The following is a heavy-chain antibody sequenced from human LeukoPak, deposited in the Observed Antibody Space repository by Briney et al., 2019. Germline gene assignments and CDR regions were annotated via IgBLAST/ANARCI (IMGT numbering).Heavy chain of an antibody. D-gene: IGHD1-1*01. Sequence: SETLSLTCTVSGGSISSYYWSWVRQPPGKGLEWIGYIYYSGSTNYNPSLTSRVTMSVDTSKNQFSLKLSSVTAADTAVYYCARRYRGSYWYFDLWGRGTLVTVSS. J-gene: IGHJ2*01. CDR2: IYYSGST. CDR3: ARRYRGSYWYFDL. CDR1: GGSISSYY. V-gene: IGHV4-59*08.